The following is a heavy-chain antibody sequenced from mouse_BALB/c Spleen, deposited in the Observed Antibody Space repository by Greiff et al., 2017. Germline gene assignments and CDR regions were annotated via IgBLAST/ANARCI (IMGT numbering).Heavy chain of an antibody. CDR1: GFSLSTSGMG. CDR2: IYWDDDK. CDR3: ARRGLLYYYAMDY. J-gene: IGHJ4*01. D-gene: IGHD2-12*01. V-gene: IGHV8-12*01. Sequence: QVTLKESGPGILQPSQTLSLTCSFSGFSLSTSGMGVSWIRQPSGTGLEWLAHIYWDDDKRYNPSLKSRLTISKDTSSNQVFLKITSVDTADTATYYCARRGLLYYYAMDYWGQGTSVTVSS.